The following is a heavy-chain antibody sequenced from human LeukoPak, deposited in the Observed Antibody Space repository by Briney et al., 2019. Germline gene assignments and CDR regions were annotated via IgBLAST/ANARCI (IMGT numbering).Heavy chain of an antibody. D-gene: IGHD3-22*01. CDR2: IWYDGSNK. CDR3: AREGSYYDSSGYFFDY. CDR1: GFTFSSYG. V-gene: IGHV3-33*01. J-gene: IGHJ4*02. Sequence: PSGGSLRLSCAASGFTFSSYGMHWVRQAPGKGLEWVAVIWYDGSNKYYADSVKGRFTISRDNSKNTLYLQMNSLRAEDTAVYYCAREGSYYDSSGYFFDYWGQGTLVTVSS.